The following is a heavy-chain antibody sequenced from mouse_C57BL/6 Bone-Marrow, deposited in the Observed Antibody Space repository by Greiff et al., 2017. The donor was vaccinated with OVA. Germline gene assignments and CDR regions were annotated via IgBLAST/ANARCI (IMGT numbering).Heavy chain of an antibody. CDR3: TEGLLDWYFDV. D-gene: IGHD2-3*01. CDR2: IRLKSDNYAT. J-gene: IGHJ1*03. CDR1: GFTFSNYW. V-gene: IGHV6-3*01. Sequence: EVKLQQSGGGLVQPGGSMKLSCVASGFTFSNYWMNWVRQSPEKGLEWVAQIRLKSDNYATHYAESVKGRFTISRDDSKSSVYLQINNLRAEDTGIYYCTEGLLDWYFDVWGTGTTVTVSS.